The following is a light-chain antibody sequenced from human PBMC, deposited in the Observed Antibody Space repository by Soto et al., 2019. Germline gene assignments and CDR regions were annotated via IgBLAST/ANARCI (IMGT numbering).Light chain of an antibody. CDR2: DAS. CDR1: QDISNY. Sequence: DIPITQSQTSLSASVGDRVPITCKASQDISNYLNWYQQKPGKAPNLLIYDASNLETGVPSRFSGSGSGTDFTFTISSLQPEDIATYYCQQYDNLPRWTFGQGTKVDIK. J-gene: IGKJ1*01. V-gene: IGKV1-33*01. CDR3: QQYDNLPRWT.